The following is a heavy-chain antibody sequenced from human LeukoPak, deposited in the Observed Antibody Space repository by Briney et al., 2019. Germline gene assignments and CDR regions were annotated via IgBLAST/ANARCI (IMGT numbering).Heavy chain of an antibody. CDR3: AKPSSGYTSFHI. CDR1: GFTFRSYA. CDR2: ISGGGGST. D-gene: IGHD3-22*01. J-gene: IGHJ3*02. Sequence: PGGSLRLSCVVSGFTFRSYAMSWVRQAPGKGLEWVSAISGGGGSTYYADFVKGRFTISRDNSKNTLHLQMNSLRVEDTAVYYCAKPSSGYTSFHIWGQGTMVTVSS. V-gene: IGHV3-23*01.